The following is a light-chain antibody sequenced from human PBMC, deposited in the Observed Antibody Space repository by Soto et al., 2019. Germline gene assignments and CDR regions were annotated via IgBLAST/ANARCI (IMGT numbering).Light chain of an antibody. CDR1: QSVSSN. CDR3: QQYNNWPPIT. J-gene: IGKJ5*01. CDR2: GAS. V-gene: IGKV3-15*01. Sequence: EIVMTQSPATLSVSPGERATLSCRASQSVSSNLAWYQQKPGQDPRLLIYGASTRATGIPARFIGSGSGTEFTRTIISLQSEDFAVYYCQQYNNWPPITFGQGTRREIK.